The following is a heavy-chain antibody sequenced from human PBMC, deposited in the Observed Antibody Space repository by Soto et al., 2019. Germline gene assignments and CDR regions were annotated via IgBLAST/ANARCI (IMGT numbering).Heavy chain of an antibody. D-gene: IGHD1-26*01. V-gene: IGHV1-8*01. CDR1: GYTFTSYD. Sequence: ASVKVSCKASGYTFTSYDINWVRQATGQGLEWMGWMNPNSGNTGYAQKFQGRVTMTRNTSISTAYMELSSLRSEDTAVYYCLMGWERTGYFDYWGQGTLVTVS. CDR3: LMGWERTGYFDY. CDR2: MNPNSGNT. J-gene: IGHJ4*02.